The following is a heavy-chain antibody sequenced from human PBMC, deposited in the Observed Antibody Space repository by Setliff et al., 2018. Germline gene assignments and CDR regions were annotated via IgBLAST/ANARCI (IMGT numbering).Heavy chain of an antibody. J-gene: IGHJ3*02. CDR3: VLAGDAFDI. D-gene: IGHD6-19*01. CDR1: GFTFSSYS. CDR2: ISSSSSYV. Sequence: GESLKISCAASGFTFSSYSMNWVRQAPGKGLEWVSSISSSSSYVYYADSVKGRFTISRDNAKNSLYLQMNSLRAEDTAVYYCVLAGDAFDIWGQGTMVTVS. V-gene: IGHV3-21*03.